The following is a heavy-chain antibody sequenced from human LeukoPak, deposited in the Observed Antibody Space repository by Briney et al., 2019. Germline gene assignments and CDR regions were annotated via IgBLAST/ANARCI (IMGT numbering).Heavy chain of an antibody. V-gene: IGHV4-4*07. CDR2: IYSSGST. CDR1: GDTISGFS. D-gene: IGHD6-13*01. CDR3: ARDRAGFFDD. J-gene: IGHJ4*02. Sequence: PSETLSLTCTVSGDTISGFSWSWVRQPAGKGLEWIGRIYSSGSTNYSPPLRSRVTMSVGTKNQFSLKVNSVTAADTAVYYCARDRAGFFDDWGQGTLVTVSS.